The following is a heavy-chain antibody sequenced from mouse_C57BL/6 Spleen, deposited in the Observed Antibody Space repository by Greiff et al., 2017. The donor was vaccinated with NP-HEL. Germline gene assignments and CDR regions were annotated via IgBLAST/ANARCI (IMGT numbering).Heavy chain of an antibody. CDR3: ACDTTVVADY. Sequence: EVKLMESGGGLVKPGGSLKLSCAASGFTFSDYGMHWVRQAPEKGLEWVAYISSGSSTIYYADTVKGRFTISRDNAKNTLVLQMTSLRSEDTAMYYCACDTTVVADYWGQGTTLTVSS. D-gene: IGHD1-1*01. V-gene: IGHV5-17*01. CDR1: GFTFSDYG. CDR2: ISSGSSTI. J-gene: IGHJ2*01.